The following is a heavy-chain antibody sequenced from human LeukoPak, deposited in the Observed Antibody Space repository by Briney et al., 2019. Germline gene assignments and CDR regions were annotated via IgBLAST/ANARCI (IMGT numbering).Heavy chain of an antibody. CDR1: GGSISSYY. CDR3: ARDQATMVRGVIDPGAFDI. J-gene: IGHJ3*02. D-gene: IGHD3-10*01. Sequence: SETLSLTCTVSGGSISSYYWSWIRQPPGKGLEWIGYIYYSGSTNYNPSLKSRVTISVDTSKNQFSLKLSSVTAADTAVYYCARDQATMVRGVIDPGAFDIWGQGTMVTVSS. CDR2: IYYSGST. V-gene: IGHV4-59*01.